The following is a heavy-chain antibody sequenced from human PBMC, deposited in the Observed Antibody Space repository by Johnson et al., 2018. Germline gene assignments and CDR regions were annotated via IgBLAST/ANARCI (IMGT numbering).Heavy chain of an antibody. D-gene: IGHD5-24*01. V-gene: IGHV4-34*01. J-gene: IGHJ6*03. CDR2: INHSGGT. Sequence: QVQLQQWGAGLLKPSETLSLTCAVYGGSFSGYYWTWIRQPPGKGLEWIGEINHSGGTNYNPALKSRVTISVDTSKSRFSLKLCSVTAADTAVYYCARSHGRWNYCDRDVWGKGTTVTVSS. CDR1: GGSFSGYY. CDR3: ARSHGRWNYCDRDV.